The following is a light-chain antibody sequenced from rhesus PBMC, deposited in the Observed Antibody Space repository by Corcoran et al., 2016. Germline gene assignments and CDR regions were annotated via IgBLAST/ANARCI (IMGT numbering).Light chain of an antibody. Sequence: QAVVTQEHSLTVSPAGTVTITCGSSSGAVTGSHDPYWFQQKPGQAPRTLIYDTSNKLSWTPARVSGTLLGGKAALTLSGATTEDEAEYYGWRHYSGDHVFGSGTNLTVL. CDR2: DTS. V-gene: IGLV7-88*01. CDR3: WRHYSGDHV. J-gene: IGLJ6*01. CDR1: SGAVTGSHD.